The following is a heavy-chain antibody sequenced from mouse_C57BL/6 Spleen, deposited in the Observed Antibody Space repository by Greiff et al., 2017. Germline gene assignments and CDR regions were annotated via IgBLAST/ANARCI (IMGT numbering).Heavy chain of an antibody. V-gene: IGHV5-17*01. J-gene: IGHJ2*01. Sequence: EVKLVESGGGLVKPGGSLKLSCAASGFTFSDYGMHWVRQAPEKGLEWVAYISSGSSTIYYADTVKGRFTISRDNAKNTLFLQMTSLRSEDAAVYYCARRSSITAVFDYWGQGTTLTVSS. CDR2: ISSGSSTI. CDR1: GFTFSDYG. D-gene: IGHD1-1*01. CDR3: ARRSSITAVFDY.